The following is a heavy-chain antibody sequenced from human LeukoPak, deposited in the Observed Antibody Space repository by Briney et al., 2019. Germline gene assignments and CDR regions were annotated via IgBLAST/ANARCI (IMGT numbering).Heavy chain of an antibody. CDR2: IYYSGST. J-gene: IGHJ4*02. CDR1: GGSISSYY. V-gene: IGHV4-59*08. Sequence: SETLSLTCTVSGGSISSYYWSWIRQPPGKGLEWIGYIYYSGSTNYNPSLKSRVTISVDTSKNQFSLKLSSVTAADTAVYYCARHLPYSIGSYGPIDYWGQGTLVTVSS. D-gene: IGHD6-19*01. CDR3: ARHLPYSIGSYGPIDY.